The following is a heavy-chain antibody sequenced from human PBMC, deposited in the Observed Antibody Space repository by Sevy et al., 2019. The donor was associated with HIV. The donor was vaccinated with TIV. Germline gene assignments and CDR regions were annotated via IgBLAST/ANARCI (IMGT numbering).Heavy chain of an antibody. CDR1: GFTFSSYG. Sequence: GGSLRLSCAASGFTFSSYGMHWVRRAPGKGLEWVALTWYDGSTKFYADSVKGRFTISRDNSKNILSLQMNSLRADDTALYYCARVRSIYVDTTHYYAMDVWGQGTTVTVSS. D-gene: IGHD5-18*01. J-gene: IGHJ6*02. CDR2: TWYDGSTK. V-gene: IGHV3-33*01. CDR3: ARVRSIYVDTTHYYAMDV.